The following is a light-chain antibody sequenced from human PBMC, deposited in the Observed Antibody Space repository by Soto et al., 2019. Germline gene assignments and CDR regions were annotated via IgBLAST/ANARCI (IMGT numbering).Light chain of an antibody. J-gene: IGKJ4*01. CDR2: GAA. CDR3: QQDSNSIT. CDR1: QSVSSSF. V-gene: IGKV3-20*01. Sequence: IVLTQSPGTLSLSPGERATLSCMATQSVSSSFLAWCQQRPGQAPMLLIFGAANRATGIPDRFSGTGAGTDFSLTSSRLEPEYCAVYYCQQDSNSITFGGGTKVEIK.